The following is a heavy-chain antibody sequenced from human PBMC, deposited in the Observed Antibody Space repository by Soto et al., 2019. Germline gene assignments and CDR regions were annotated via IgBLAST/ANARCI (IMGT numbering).Heavy chain of an antibody. CDR1: GFTFDDYA. CDR3: AKDMAAGGQGLFYYGMDV. CDR2: ISWNSGTI. J-gene: IGHJ6*02. V-gene: IGHV3-9*01. Sequence: GGSLRLSCAASGFTFDDYAMHWVRQGPGKGLEWLAGISWNSGTINYADSVKGRFTISRDNAKNSLYLQMNSLRVEDTALYYCAKDMAAGGQGLFYYGMDVWGQGTTVTVSS. D-gene: IGHD6-13*01.